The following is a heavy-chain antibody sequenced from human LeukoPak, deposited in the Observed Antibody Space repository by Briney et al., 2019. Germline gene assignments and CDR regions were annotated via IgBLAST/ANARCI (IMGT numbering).Heavy chain of an antibody. D-gene: IGHD6-13*01. V-gene: IGHV1-46*01. CDR1: GYTFTSYY. J-gene: IGHJ5*02. Sequence: ASVKVSCKASGYTFTSYYMHWVRQAPGQGLEWMGIINPSGGSTSYAQKFQGRVTMTRDTSTSTVYMELSSLRSEDTAVYYCARDFGTHIAAAGSPTFDPWGQGTLVTVSS. CDR3: ARDFGTHIAAAGSPTFDP. CDR2: INPSGGST.